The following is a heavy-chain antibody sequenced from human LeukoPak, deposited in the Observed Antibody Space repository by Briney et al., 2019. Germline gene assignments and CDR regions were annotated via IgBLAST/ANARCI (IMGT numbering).Heavy chain of an antibody. V-gene: IGHV3-43D*03. CDR1: GFTFDDYA. Sequence: GGSLRLSCAASGFTFDDYAMHWVRQAPGKGLEWVSLISWDGGSAYYADSVKGRFTISRGNSKNSLYLQMNSLRTEDTALYYCARTLYYYYYMDVWGKGTTVTVSS. CDR3: ARTLYYYYYMDV. CDR2: ISWDGGSA. J-gene: IGHJ6*03. D-gene: IGHD1-7*01.